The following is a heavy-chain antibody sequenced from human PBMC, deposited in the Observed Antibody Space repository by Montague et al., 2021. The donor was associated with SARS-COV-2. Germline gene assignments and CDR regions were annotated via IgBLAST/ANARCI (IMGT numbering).Heavy chain of an antibody. CDR3: ARGSVGGYYFDY. V-gene: IGHV3-33*01. Sequence: SLRLSCAASGSIFSSYGMHWVRQAPGKGLEWVAHIWYDGSNENYVDSVKGRFTISRDNFKNPLYLQMNSLRAEDTAIYYCARGSVGGYYFDYWGQGTLVTVSS. D-gene: IGHD1-26*01. J-gene: IGHJ4*02. CDR1: GSIFSSYG. CDR2: IWYDGSNE.